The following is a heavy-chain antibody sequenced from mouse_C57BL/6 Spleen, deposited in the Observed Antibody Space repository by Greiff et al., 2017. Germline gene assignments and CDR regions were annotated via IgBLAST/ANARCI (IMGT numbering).Heavy chain of an antibody. Sequence: VQLQQPGAELVMPGASVKLSCKASGYTFTSYWMHWVKQRPGQGLEWIGEIDPSDSYTNYNQKFKGKSTLTVDKSSSTAYMQLSSLTSEDSAVYYCARSGYYSNPAWFAYWGQGTLVTVSA. D-gene: IGHD2-5*01. V-gene: IGHV1-69*01. J-gene: IGHJ3*01. CDR1: GYTFTSYW. CDR3: ARSGYYSNPAWFAY. CDR2: IDPSDSYT.